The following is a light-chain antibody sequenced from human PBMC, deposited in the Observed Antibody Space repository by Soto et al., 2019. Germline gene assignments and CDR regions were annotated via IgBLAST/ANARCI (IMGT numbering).Light chain of an antibody. V-gene: IGLV2-14*01. CDR3: ASFRSGTILV. J-gene: IGLJ1*01. CDR1: SSDVGGYNY. CDR2: EVT. Sequence: QSVLAQPGSVSGSPGQSITISCTGTSSDVGGYNYVCWYKQHPGKAPQLMIYEVTNRPSGVSDRFSGSKSGNTASLTISGLQAEDDEADYFCASFRSGTILVFGSGTKVTVL.